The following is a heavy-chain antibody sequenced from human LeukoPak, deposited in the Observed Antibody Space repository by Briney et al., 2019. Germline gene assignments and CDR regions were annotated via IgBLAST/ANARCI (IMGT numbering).Heavy chain of an antibody. Sequence: GGSLRLSCAASGFTFSSYGMHWVRQAPGKGLEWVAVISYDGSNKYYADSVKGRFTISRDNAKNSLYLQMNSLRAEDTAVYYCARDGRALTFDPWGQGTLVTISS. V-gene: IGHV3-30*03. CDR2: ISYDGSNK. D-gene: IGHD1-14*01. J-gene: IGHJ5*02. CDR1: GFTFSSYG. CDR3: ARDGRALTFDP.